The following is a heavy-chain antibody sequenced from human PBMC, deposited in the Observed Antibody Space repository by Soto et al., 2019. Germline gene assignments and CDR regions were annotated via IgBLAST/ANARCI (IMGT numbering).Heavy chain of an antibody. V-gene: IGHV4-30-4*01. J-gene: IGHJ3*02. CDR3: ASRTTDYDILTGYYGAFDI. D-gene: IGHD3-9*01. Sequence: SETLSLTXTVSGGSISSGDYYWSWIRQPPGKGLEWIGYIYYSGSTYYNPSLKSRVTISVDTSKNQFSLKLSSVTAADTAVYYCASRTTDYDILTGYYGAFDIWGQGTMVTVSS. CDR1: GGSISSGDYY. CDR2: IYYSGST.